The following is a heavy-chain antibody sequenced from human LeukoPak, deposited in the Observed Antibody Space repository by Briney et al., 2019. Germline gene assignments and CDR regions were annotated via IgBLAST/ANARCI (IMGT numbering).Heavy chain of an antibody. J-gene: IGHJ5*02. D-gene: IGHD3-10*01. CDR1: GYIFTSYW. CDR2: IYPGDSDT. V-gene: IGHV5-51*01. CDR3: ARLNYYGSGCAYNWFDP. Sequence: GESLKISCKGSGYIFTSYWIGWVRQMPGKGLEWMGIIYPGDSDTRYSPSFQGQVTISADKSISTAYLQWSSLKASDTAMYYCARLNYYGSGCAYNWFDPWGQGTLVTVSS.